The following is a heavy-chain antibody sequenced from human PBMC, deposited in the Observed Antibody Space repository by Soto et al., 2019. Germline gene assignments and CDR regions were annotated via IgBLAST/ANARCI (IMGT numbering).Heavy chain of an antibody. V-gene: IGHV3-33*01. CDR1: GFTFSSYG. Sequence: QVQLVESGGGVVQPGRSLRLSCAASGFTFSSYGMHWVRQAPGKGLEWVAVIWYDGSNKYYADSVKGRFTISRDNSKNTLYLQMNSLRAEDTAVYYCARGRYGGYWYFDLWGRGTLVTVSS. CDR3: ARGRYGGYWYFDL. J-gene: IGHJ2*01. CDR2: IWYDGSNK. D-gene: IGHD4-17*01.